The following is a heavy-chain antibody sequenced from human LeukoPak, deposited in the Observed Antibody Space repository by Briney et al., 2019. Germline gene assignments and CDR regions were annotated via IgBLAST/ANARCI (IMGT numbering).Heavy chain of an antibody. V-gene: IGHV4-34*01. J-gene: IGHJ4*02. CDR2: INHSGST. CDR1: GGSFSGYY. CDR3: ARAPAGY. Sequence: NSSETLSLTCAVYGGSFSGYYWSWIRQPPGKGLEWIGEINHSGSTNYNPSLKSRVTISVDTSKNQFSLKLSSVTAADTAVYYCARAPAGYWGQGTLVTVSS.